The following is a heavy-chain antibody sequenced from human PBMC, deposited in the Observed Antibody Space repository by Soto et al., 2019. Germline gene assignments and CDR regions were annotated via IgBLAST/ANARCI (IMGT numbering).Heavy chain of an antibody. CDR3: ERGGYDLNWCDP. V-gene: IGHV4-59*12. CDR1: GGSISSYY. D-gene: IGHD5-12*01. Sequence: AETLSLTCAVSGGSISSYYWSWIRQPPGKGLEWIGYIYYSGSTNYNPALKSRVTISVDTSKNQFSLKLSSVPAADTAVYYRERGGYDLNWCDPWGQGTLVTVYS. J-gene: IGHJ5*02. CDR2: IYYSGST.